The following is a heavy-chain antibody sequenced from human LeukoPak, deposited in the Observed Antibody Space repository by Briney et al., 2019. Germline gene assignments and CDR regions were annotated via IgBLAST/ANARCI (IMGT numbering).Heavy chain of an antibody. CDR3: ARDWWEPRGAFDI. CDR1: GYTFTAYY. V-gene: IGHV1-2*02. CDR2: INPNSGGT. J-gene: IGHJ3*02. D-gene: IGHD1-26*01. Sequence: ASVKVSCKASGYTFTAYYIHWVRQAPGQGLEWMGWINPNSGGTNYPQKFQGRVTMTRDTSISTAYMELSRLRSDDTAVYYCARDWWEPRGAFDIWGQGTMVTVSS.